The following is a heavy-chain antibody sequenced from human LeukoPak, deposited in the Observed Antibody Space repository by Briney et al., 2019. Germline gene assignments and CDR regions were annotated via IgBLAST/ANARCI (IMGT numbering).Heavy chain of an antibody. D-gene: IGHD1-14*01. CDR2: MSGSGGST. CDR3: TTRPDNAGTAAFDI. Sequence: GGSLRLSCAASGFTFSSCGMSWVRQAPGKGLEWISGMSGSGGSTYYADSVKGRFTISRDNSKNTLYLQMNSLKTEDTAVYYCTTRPDNAGTAAFDIWGRGTLVTVSS. V-gene: IGHV3-23*01. CDR1: GFTFSSCG. J-gene: IGHJ3*02.